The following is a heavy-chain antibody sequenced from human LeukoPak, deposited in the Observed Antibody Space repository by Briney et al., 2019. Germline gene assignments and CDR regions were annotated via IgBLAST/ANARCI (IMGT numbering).Heavy chain of an antibody. D-gene: IGHD2/OR15-2a*01. CDR1: GGSINDYY. CDR2: IYYTGTT. J-gene: IGHJ4*02. CDR3: ARDSGYCDTTACTDYFDL. Sequence: PSETLSLTCTVSGGSINDYYWSWIRRPPGKGLEWIGSIYYTGTTTYNPSLNTGVTISVDTSKNQLSLRLISVTAADTAVYFCARDSGYCDTTACTDYFDLWGQGTLVAVST. V-gene: IGHV4-59*13.